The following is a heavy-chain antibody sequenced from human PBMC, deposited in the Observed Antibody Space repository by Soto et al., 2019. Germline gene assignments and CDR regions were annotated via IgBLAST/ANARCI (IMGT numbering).Heavy chain of an antibody. Sequence: EMQLVQSGGGLVKPGGSLRLSCTASGFTFSNAWMSWVRQAPGKGLEWIGRIKGESDGGTTDYATPVKGRFSISRDQSKYTLYLHMNSLKTEDTAVYYCTTGLSNGYYNFDYWGQGTPVTVSS. CDR1: GFTFSNAW. V-gene: IGHV3-15*01. CDR2: IKGESDGGTT. CDR3: TTGLSNGYYNFDY. D-gene: IGHD3-22*01. J-gene: IGHJ4*02.